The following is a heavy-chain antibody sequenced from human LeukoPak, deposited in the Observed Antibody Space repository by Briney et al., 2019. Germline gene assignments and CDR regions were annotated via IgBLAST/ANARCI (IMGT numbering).Heavy chain of an antibody. CDR3: ARSPSYYYDSSGYSNPFDY. J-gene: IGHJ4*02. CDR2: ISGSGGST. CDR1: GFTFSSYA. V-gene: IGHV3-23*01. Sequence: PGGSLRLSCAASGFTFSSYAMSWVRQAPGKGLEWVSAISGSGGSTYYADSVKGRFTISRDNSKNTLYLQMNSLRAEDTAVYYCARSPSYYYDSSGYSNPFDYWGQGTLVTVSS. D-gene: IGHD3-22*01.